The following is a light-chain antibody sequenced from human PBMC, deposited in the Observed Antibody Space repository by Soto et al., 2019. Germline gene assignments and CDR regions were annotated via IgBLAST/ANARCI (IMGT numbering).Light chain of an antibody. J-gene: IGKJ1*01. Sequence: EIVLTQSPGTLSLSPGESATLSCRASQSVSSSYLAWYQQKPGQAPRLLIYGASSRATGIPDRFSGSGSGTDFPLTISRLEPEDFAVYYCQQYGSSPRTFGQGTKVEI. V-gene: IGKV3-20*01. CDR1: QSVSSSY. CDR2: GAS. CDR3: QQYGSSPRT.